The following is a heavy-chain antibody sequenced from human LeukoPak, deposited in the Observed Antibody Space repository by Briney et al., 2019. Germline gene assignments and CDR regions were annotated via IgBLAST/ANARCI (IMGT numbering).Heavy chain of an antibody. Sequence: ASVKVSCKASGFTFSSPTVQWVRQARGQRLEWIGWIVVGSGYANYAQKFQDRLTITRDMSTSTSYMELSSLRSEDTAVYYCAASLQGYGSGTYDYWGQGTLVTVSS. CDR3: AASLQGYGSGTYDY. J-gene: IGHJ4*02. V-gene: IGHV1-58*01. CDR1: GFTFSSPT. CDR2: IVVGSGYA. D-gene: IGHD3-10*01.